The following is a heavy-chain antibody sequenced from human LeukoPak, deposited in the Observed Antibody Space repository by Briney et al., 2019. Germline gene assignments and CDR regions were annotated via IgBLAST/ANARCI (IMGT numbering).Heavy chain of an antibody. D-gene: IGHD6-6*01. CDR2: INTIGSST. CDR3: ARDQVGNFEYSSPDADC. J-gene: IGHJ4*02. V-gene: IGHV3-74*01. CDR1: GFTLSSYW. Sequence: PGGSLRLSCAASGFTLSSYWMHWVRQAPGKGLVWVSRINTIGSSTSYADSVKGRFTISRDNAKNTLYLQMNSLRAEDTAVYYCARDQVGNFEYSSPDADCWGQGTLVTVSS.